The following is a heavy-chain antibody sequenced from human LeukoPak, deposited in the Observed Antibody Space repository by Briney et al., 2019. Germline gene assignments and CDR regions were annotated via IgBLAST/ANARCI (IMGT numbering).Heavy chain of an antibody. Sequence: ASVKVSCKASGYTFTSYGISWVRQAPGQGVEWMGWISAYNGNTNYAQKLQGRVTMTTDTSTSTAYMELRSLRSDDTAVYYCARDRGSIVGARHYYYYMDVWGKGTTVTVSS. CDR1: GYTFTSYG. CDR3: ARDRGSIVGARHYYYYMDV. CDR2: ISAYNGNT. V-gene: IGHV1-18*01. D-gene: IGHD1-26*01. J-gene: IGHJ6*03.